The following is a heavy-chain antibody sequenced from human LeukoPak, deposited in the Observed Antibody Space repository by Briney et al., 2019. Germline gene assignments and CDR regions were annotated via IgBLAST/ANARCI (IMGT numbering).Heavy chain of an antibody. D-gene: IGHD3-3*01. V-gene: IGHV4-34*01. CDR1: GFSFSNYN. Sequence: GSLRLSCEASGFSFSNYNMHWIRQPPGKGLEWIGQINPSRNTNYNPSLKSRVTISVDTSKKQFSLKLSSVTAADTAVYYCARRYDFWSGYPPPLDYWGQGTLVTVSS. J-gene: IGHJ4*02. CDR3: ARRYDFWSGYPPPLDY. CDR2: INPSRNT.